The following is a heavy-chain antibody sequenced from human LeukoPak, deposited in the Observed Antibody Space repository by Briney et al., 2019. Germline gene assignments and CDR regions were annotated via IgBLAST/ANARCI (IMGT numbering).Heavy chain of an antibody. CDR1: GFTFSSYS. CDR2: ISSSSSYI. J-gene: IGHJ4*02. CDR3: ARVRPGHYYDSFDY. Sequence: GGSLRLSCAASGFTFSSYSMNWVRQAPGKGLEWVSPISSSSSYIYYADSVKGRFTISRDNAKNSLYLQMNSLRAEDTAVYYCARVRPGHYYDSFDYWGQGTLVTVSS. V-gene: IGHV3-21*01. D-gene: IGHD3-22*01.